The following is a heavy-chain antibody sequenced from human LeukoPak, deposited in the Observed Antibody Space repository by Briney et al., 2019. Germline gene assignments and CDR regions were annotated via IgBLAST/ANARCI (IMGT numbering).Heavy chain of an antibody. CDR3: ALGDTAIIY. D-gene: IGHD5-18*01. V-gene: IGHV3-43*01. CDR2: ISWDGGST. Sequence: GGSLRLSCAASGFTFDDYTMHWVRHASGKGLEWVSLISWDGGSTYYADSVKGRFTISRDNSKNSLYLQMNSLRTEDTALYYCALGDTAIIYWGQGTLVTVSS. CDR1: GFTFDDYT. J-gene: IGHJ4*02.